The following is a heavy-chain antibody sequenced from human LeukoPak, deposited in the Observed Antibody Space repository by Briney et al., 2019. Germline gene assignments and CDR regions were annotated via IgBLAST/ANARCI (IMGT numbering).Heavy chain of an antibody. J-gene: IGHJ5*02. Sequence: SETLSLTCTVSGGSISSSGYYWGWIRQPPGKGLEWIASIYYSGSTYYNPSLKSRVTISVDTSKNQLSLKLSSLTAADTAVYYCARHESSGSYYGLSWFDPWGQGTLVTVSS. CDR3: ARHESSGSYYGLSWFDP. CDR2: IYYSGST. D-gene: IGHD1-26*01. CDR1: GGSISSSGYY. V-gene: IGHV4-39*01.